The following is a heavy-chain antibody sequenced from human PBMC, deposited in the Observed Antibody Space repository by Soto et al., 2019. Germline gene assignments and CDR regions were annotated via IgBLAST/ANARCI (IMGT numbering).Heavy chain of an antibody. V-gene: IGHV3-21*01. J-gene: IGHJ6*02. D-gene: IGHD5-12*01. CDR1: GFTFSSYS. Sequence: PGGSLRLSCAASGFTFSSYSMNWVRQAPGKGLEWVSSISSSSSYIYFADSVKGRFTISRDNANHSLYLQMNSLRAEDTAVYYCARALGDGYNSYYYYGMDVWGQGTTVTVSS. CDR2: ISSSSSYI. CDR3: ARALGDGYNSYYYYGMDV.